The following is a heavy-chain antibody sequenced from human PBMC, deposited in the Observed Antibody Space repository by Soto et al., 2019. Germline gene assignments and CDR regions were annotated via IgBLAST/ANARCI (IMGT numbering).Heavy chain of an antibody. Sequence: PGGSLRLSCAASGFTFSSYSMNWVRQAPGKGLEWVSSISSSSSYIYYADSVKGRFTISRDNAKNSLYLQMNSLRAEDTAVYYCARVGGPEPPYSYYYGMGVWGQGPTVAFSS. CDR3: ARVGGPEPPYSYYYGMGV. J-gene: IGHJ6*02. V-gene: IGHV3-21*01. CDR2: ISSSSSYI. CDR1: GFTFSSYS.